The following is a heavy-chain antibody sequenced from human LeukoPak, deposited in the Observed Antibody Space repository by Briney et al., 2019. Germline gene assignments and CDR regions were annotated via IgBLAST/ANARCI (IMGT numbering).Heavy chain of an antibody. J-gene: IGHJ4*02. CDR2: IKQDGSEK. CDR3: ASLDCIGGSCYG. D-gene: IGHD2-15*01. V-gene: IGHV3-7*01. Sequence: GGSLRLSCAASGFTVSSYWMSWVRQAPGKGLEWVANIKQDGSEKYYVDSVKGRFTISRDNAKNSLYLQMNSLRAEDTAVYYCASLDCIGGSCYGWGQGTLVTVSS. CDR1: GFTVSSYW.